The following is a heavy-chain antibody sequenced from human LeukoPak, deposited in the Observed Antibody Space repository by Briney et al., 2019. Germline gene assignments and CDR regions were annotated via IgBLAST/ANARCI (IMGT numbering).Heavy chain of an antibody. CDR2: IYENGGTT. CDR1: GFTFPSHA. CDR3: AKDFRIGYSAHFDY. Sequence: GGSLRLSCVCSGFTFPSHAMSWVRQAPEKGLEFVSRIYENGGTTYYADSVKGRFSISRDNSKNTLYLQMDSLRGEDTAVYYCAKDFRIGYSAHFDYWGQGALVTVSS. J-gene: IGHJ4*02. V-gene: IGHV3-23*01. D-gene: IGHD2-21*01.